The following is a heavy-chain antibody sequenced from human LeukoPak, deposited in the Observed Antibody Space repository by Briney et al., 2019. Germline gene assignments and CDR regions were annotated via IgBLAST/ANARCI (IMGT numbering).Heavy chain of an antibody. V-gene: IGHV3-74*01. J-gene: IGHJ4*02. CDR2: INSDGSWT. D-gene: IGHD6-6*01. Sequence: GGSLRLSCAASGNYWMHWVRQAPGKGLVWVSHINSDGSWTSYADSVKGRFTVSRDNAKNTLYLQVNNLRAEDTAVYYCARGPNSNWSGLDFWGQGTLLTVSS. CDR1: GNYW. CDR3: ARGPNSNWSGLDF.